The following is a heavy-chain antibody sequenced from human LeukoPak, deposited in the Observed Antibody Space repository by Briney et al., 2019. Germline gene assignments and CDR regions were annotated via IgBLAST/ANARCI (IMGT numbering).Heavy chain of an antibody. CDR3: ARILQQRVDY. J-gene: IGHJ4*02. CDR2: MYHSGSS. Sequence: SETLSLTCTVSGYSISSGYYWGWIRQPPGKGLELIGSMYHSGSSFYNPSLKSRVTISLDTSKNQFSLKLSSVTAADTAVYYCARILQQRVDYWGQGALVIVSS. V-gene: IGHV4-38-2*02. CDR1: GYSISSGYY. D-gene: IGHD1-1*01.